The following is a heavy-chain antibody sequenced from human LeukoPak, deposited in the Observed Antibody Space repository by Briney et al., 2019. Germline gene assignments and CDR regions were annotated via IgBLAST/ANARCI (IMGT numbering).Heavy chain of an antibody. V-gene: IGHV3-23*01. CDR3: AKLGGHPLHNYYVGV. J-gene: IGHJ6*03. CDR2: ILDSGYST. CDR1: GFTFSSYA. Sequence: GGSLRLSCAASGFTFSSYAMSWVRQAPGKGLEWVSGILDSGYSTYYANSVKDRFTISRDNSNNTLYLQMNSLRAEDTAVYYCAKLGGHPLHNYYVGVWGKGTTVAVSS. D-gene: IGHD3-16*01.